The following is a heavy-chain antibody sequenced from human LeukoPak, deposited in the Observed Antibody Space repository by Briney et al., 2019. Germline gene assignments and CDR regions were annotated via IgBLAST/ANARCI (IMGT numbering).Heavy chain of an antibody. Sequence: GGSLRLSCAASGFTFSSYAMSWVRQAPGKGLEWVSAISGSGGSIYYADSVKGRFTISRDNSKNTLYLQMNSLRAEDTAVYYCAKRGPYCSGGSCYHYFDYWGQGTLVTVSP. CDR2: ISGSGGSI. J-gene: IGHJ4*02. V-gene: IGHV3-23*01. CDR3: AKRGPYCSGGSCYHYFDY. D-gene: IGHD2-15*01. CDR1: GFTFSSYA.